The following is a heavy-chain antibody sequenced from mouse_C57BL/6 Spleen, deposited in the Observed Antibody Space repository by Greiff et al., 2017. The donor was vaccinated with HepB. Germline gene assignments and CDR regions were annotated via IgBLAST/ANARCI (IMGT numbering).Heavy chain of an antibody. V-gene: IGHV1-61*01. J-gene: IGHJ4*01. Sequence: VQLQQPGAELVRPGSSVKLSCKASGYTFTSYWMDWVKQRPGQGLEWIGNIYPSDSETHYNQKFKDKATLTVDKSSSTAYMQLSSLTSEDSAVYYCARKGFYYYGSSYGTYYAMDYWGQGTSVTVSS. CDR1: GYTFTSYW. CDR3: ARKGFYYYGSSYGTYYAMDY. D-gene: IGHD1-1*01. CDR2: IYPSDSET.